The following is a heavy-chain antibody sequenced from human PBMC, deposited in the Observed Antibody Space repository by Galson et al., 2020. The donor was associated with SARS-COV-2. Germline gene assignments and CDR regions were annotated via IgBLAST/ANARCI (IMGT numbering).Heavy chain of an antibody. Sequence: GGSLRLSCAASGFTFSGSAVHWVRQASGKGLEWVGRIRSKPNSYATAYAASVKGRFTIPRHDSKNTADLQMNSLKTEDTAVYYCARDSSGWQGIDYWGQGTLVTVSS. J-gene: IGHJ4*02. D-gene: IGHD6-19*01. V-gene: IGHV3-73*01. CDR3: ARDSSGWQGIDY. CDR2: IRSKPNSYAT. CDR1: GFTFSGSA.